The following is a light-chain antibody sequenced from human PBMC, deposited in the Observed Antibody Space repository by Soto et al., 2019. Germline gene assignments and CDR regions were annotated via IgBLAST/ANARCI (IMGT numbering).Light chain of an antibody. J-gene: IGKJ4*01. CDR2: WAS. CDR3: QQYHRLPLT. V-gene: IGKV4-1*01. Sequence: DIVMTQSPDSLAVSLGERATINCMSSQSVSSSSNSKNYLAWYQRKPGQPPKLLIYWASTRESGVPDRFSGSGSGTHFTLTISSLQAEDVAVYYCQQYHRLPLTFGGGTKVEIK. CDR1: QSVSSSSNSKNY.